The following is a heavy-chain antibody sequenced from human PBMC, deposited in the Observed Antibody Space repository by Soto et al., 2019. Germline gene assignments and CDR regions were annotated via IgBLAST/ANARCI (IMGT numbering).Heavy chain of an antibody. CDR2: IYNSGST. Sequence: QVQLQEPGPRLVEPSQTLSLTCTVPGDSIYSRYYYWSWIRQPPGMGLEWIGHIYNSGSTYSTPSRKIRVTISVDMSKNPFSLKLTSVTPADTAVYYCARRLSGDKVDYCGQGTLGTAS. D-gene: IGHD1-26*01. J-gene: IGHJ4*01. CDR3: ARRLSGDKVDY. V-gene: IGHV4-30-4*01. CDR1: GDSIYSRYYY.